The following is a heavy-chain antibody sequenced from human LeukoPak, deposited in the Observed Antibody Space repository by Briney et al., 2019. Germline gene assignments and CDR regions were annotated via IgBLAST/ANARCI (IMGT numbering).Heavy chain of an antibody. V-gene: IGHV4-59*12. CDR3: ARSIHGVRHYYYYGMDV. J-gene: IGHJ6*02. D-gene: IGHD3-16*01. Sequence: SETLSLTCTVSGGSISSYYWSWIRQPPGKGLEWIGYIYYSGSTNYNPSLKSRVTISVDTSKNQFSLKLSSVTAADTAVYYCARSIHGVRHYYYYGMDVWGQGTTVTVSS. CDR2: IYYSGST. CDR1: GGSISSYY.